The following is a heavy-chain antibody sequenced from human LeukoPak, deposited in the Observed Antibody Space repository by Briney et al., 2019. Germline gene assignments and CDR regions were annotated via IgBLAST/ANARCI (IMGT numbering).Heavy chain of an antibody. CDR1: GYTLTELS. CDR2: FDPEDGET. V-gene: IGHV1-24*01. Sequence: ASVTVSCMVSGYTLTELSMHWVRQAPGKGLEWMGGFDPEDGETIYAQKFQGRVTMTEDTSTDTAYMELSSLRSEDTAVYYCATSVRGVIIPIHYWGQGTLVTVSS. D-gene: IGHD3-10*01. CDR3: ATSVRGVIIPIHY. J-gene: IGHJ4*02.